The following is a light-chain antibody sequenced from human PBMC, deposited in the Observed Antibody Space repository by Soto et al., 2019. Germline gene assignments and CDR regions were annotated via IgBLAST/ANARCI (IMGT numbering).Light chain of an antibody. Sequence: QSVLTQPPSASGTPGQXXTISCSGGSSNIGNHYVYWYQLLPGTAPKLLIYRNNQRPSGVPDRFSGSRSGTSASLAISGLRSEDEADYYCAVWDDSLSGLFGGGTKLTVL. V-gene: IGLV1-47*01. CDR1: SSNIGNHY. CDR2: RNN. CDR3: AVWDDSLSGL. J-gene: IGLJ2*01.